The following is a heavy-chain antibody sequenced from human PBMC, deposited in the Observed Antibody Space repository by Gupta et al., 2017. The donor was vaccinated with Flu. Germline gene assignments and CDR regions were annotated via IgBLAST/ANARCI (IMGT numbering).Heavy chain of an antibody. CDR1: FTFSSYA. J-gene: IGHJ4*02. V-gene: IGHV3-23*01. CDR2: ISGSGGST. D-gene: IGHD6-6*01. CDR3: ANAIADRPNDY. Sequence: FTFSSYAMSWGRQAPGKGLEWVSAISGSGGSTDDADSVKGRLTISRDKAKTTLYMQMKRMRAEDTAVYYVANAIADRPNDYGGQGTMVTVYS.